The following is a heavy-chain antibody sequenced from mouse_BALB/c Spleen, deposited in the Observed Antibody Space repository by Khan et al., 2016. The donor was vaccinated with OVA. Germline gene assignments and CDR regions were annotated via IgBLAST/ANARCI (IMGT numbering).Heavy chain of an antibody. Sequence: EVMLVESGGDLVKPGGSLKLSCAASGFTFSSYSMSWVRQTPDKRLEWVATISSGGDYTYYPDNVKGRFTISRDNAKNTLYLQMSSLKSEDTAMYDCASHLTGSFAYWGQGTLVTVSA. V-gene: IGHV5-6*01. CDR3: ASHLTGSFAY. J-gene: IGHJ3*01. CDR2: ISSGGDYT. CDR1: GFTFSSYS. D-gene: IGHD4-1*01.